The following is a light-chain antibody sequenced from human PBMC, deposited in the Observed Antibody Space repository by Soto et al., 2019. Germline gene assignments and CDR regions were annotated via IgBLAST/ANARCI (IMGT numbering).Light chain of an antibody. Sequence: DIQMTQSPSTLSASVGDRVTITCRASQTINSKLAWYQQKPGQAPKLLIFAGYNLESGGPSRFSGSGSGTEVTLSIGSLQPDDFATYYCQQYETYFRYTFGQGTKLDIK. CDR1: QTINSK. V-gene: IGKV1-5*01. CDR3: QQYETYFRYT. J-gene: IGKJ2*01. CDR2: AGY.